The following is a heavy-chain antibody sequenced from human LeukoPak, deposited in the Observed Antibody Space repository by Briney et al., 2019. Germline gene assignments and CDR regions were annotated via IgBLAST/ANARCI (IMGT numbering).Heavy chain of an antibody. CDR2: INPSGGST. J-gene: IGHJ5*02. D-gene: IGHD2-8*01. CDR1: GYTCTSYY. CDR3: AQDISGGMYGIWFDP. V-gene: IGHV1-46*01. Sequence: ASVKVSCKASGYTCTSYYMHWVRQAPGQGLEWMGIINPSGGSTSYAQKFQGRGTMTRDTSTSTVYMELSSLRSEDTAVYYCAQDISGGMYGIWFDPWGQGTLVTVSS.